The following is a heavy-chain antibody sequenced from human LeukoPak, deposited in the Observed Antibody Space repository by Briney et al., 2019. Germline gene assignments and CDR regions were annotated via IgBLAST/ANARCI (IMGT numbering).Heavy chain of an antibody. V-gene: IGHV1-2*02. Sequence: ASVKVSCKASGYTFTSYAMNWVRQAPGQGLEWMGWINPNSGGTNYAQKFQGRVTMTRDTSISTAYMELSRLRSDDTAVYYCARDRDLAFYYYYYMDVWGKGTTVTVSS. J-gene: IGHJ6*03. CDR1: GYTFTSYA. D-gene: IGHD5-24*01. CDR3: ARDRDLAFYYYYYMDV. CDR2: INPNSGGT.